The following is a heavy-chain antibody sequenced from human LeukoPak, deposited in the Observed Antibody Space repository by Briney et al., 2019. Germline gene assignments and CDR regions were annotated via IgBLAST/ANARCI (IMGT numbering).Heavy chain of an antibody. CDR3: AKDIHYGSGSELDY. J-gene: IGHJ4*02. Sequence: GRSLRLSCAASGFTFDDYAMHWVRQAPGKGLEWVSGISWNSGSIGYADSAKGRFTISRDNAKNSLYLQMNSLRAEDTALYYCAKDIHYGSGSELDYWGQGTLVTVSS. V-gene: IGHV3-9*01. CDR2: ISWNSGSI. CDR1: GFTFDDYA. D-gene: IGHD3-10*01.